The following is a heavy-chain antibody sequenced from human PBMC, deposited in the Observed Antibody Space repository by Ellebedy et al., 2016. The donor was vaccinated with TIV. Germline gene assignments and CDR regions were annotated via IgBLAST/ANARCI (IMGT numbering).Heavy chain of an antibody. J-gene: IGHJ4*02. CDR3: VKLDSSGFYYGRLDH. D-gene: IGHD3-22*01. CDR2: IIAGGDST. Sequence: GESLKISCAASGFTFSGHAMSWVRQTPGKGLEWVSGIIAGGDSTHYVDSVKGRFTISRDNSKKTLYLQMNSLRAEDTAVYYCVKLDSSGFYYGRLDHWGQGTLVTVSS. V-gene: IGHV3-23*01. CDR1: GFTFSGHA.